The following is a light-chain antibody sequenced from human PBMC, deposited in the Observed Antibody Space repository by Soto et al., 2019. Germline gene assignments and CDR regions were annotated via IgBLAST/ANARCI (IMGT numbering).Light chain of an antibody. CDR1: QSVSSSH. CDR2: AAS. CDR3: QQYGDSPLT. Sequence: EIVLTQTPGTLSLSRGERATLCCRASQSVSSSHLAWYQQKPGQAHRLLIYAASTRAAAVPDRFTGSGSGTDFALTISRLEPEEFGVYYCQQYGDSPLTSGPGTKVDIK. V-gene: IGKV3-20*01. J-gene: IGKJ3*01.